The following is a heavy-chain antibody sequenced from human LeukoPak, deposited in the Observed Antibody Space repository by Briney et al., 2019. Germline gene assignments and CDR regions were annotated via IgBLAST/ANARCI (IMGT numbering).Heavy chain of an antibody. J-gene: IGHJ4*02. CDR3: ARDRRLGLRFLEWHRRPFDY. Sequence: SQTLSLTCAISGDSVSSNSAAWNWIRQSPSRGLEGLGRTYYRSKWYNDYAVSVKSRITINPDTSKNQFSLQLNSVTPEDTAVYYCARDRRLGLRFLEWHRRPFDYWGQGTLVTVSS. CDR2: TYYRSKWYN. CDR1: GDSVSSNSAA. V-gene: IGHV6-1*01. D-gene: IGHD3-3*01.